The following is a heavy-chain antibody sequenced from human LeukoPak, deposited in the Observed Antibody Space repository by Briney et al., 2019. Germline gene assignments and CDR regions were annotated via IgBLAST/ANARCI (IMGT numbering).Heavy chain of an antibody. CDR3: ARVGTYTYGDYYFDY. CDR1: GYTSTSYG. Sequence: ASVKVSCKASGYTSTSYGISWVRQAPGQGLEWMGWISAYNGNTNYAQKLQGRVTMTTDTSTSTAYMELRSLRSDDTAVYYCARVGTYTYGDYYFDYWGQGTLVTVSS. CDR2: ISAYNGNT. J-gene: IGHJ4*02. D-gene: IGHD4-17*01. V-gene: IGHV1-18*01.